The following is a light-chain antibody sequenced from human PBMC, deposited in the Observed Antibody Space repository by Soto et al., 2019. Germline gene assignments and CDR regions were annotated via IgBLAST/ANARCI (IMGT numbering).Light chain of an antibody. CDR2: DVN. CDR3: CSYAGSYTYV. V-gene: IGLV2-11*01. Sequence: QSVLTQPRSVSGSPGQSVTISCTGTSSDVGGYNYVSWYQQHPGKAPKLMIYDVNLRPSGVPDRFSGSKSGNTASLTISGLQTEDEADYYCCSYAGSYTYVFATGTKVTVL. CDR1: SSDVGGYNY. J-gene: IGLJ1*01.